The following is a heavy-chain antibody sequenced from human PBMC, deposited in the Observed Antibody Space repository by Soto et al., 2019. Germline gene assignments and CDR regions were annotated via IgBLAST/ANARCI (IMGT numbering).Heavy chain of an antibody. Sequence: GASVKVSCEACGYTFTSYGLSWVRQAPGQGLEWMGWISAYTGNTNYAQKLQGRVTMPTDTSTSTAYMELRSLRSDDTAVYYCARTIAVAAQYFDYWGQGTLVPVSS. CDR1: GYTFTSYG. CDR3: ARTIAVAAQYFDY. V-gene: IGHV1-18*01. D-gene: IGHD6-19*01. J-gene: IGHJ4*02. CDR2: ISAYTGNT.